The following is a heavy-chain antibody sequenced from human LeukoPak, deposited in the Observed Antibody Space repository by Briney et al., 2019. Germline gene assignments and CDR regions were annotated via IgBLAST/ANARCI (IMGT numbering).Heavy chain of an antibody. D-gene: IGHD3-3*01. Sequence: ASVKVSCKASGYTFTSYGISWVRQAPGQGLEWMGWISAYNGNTNYAQKLQGRVTMTTDTPTSTAYMELRSLRSDDTAVYYCARDQDYDFWSGYGWFDPWGQGTLVTVSS. V-gene: IGHV1-18*01. CDR1: GYTFTSYG. CDR2: ISAYNGNT. J-gene: IGHJ5*02. CDR3: ARDQDYDFWSGYGWFDP.